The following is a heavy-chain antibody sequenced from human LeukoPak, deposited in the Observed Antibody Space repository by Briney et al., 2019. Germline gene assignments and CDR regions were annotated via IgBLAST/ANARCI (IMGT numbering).Heavy chain of an antibody. CDR2: INEDGSHK. D-gene: IGHD3-10*02. J-gene: IGHJ6*04. Sequence: PGGSLRLSCAASGFTFSSYSMTWVRQAPGKGLEWVANINEDGSHKNYLDSVKGRFTISRDNTKNSVYLQMNSLRAEDTAVYYCAELGITMIGGVWGKGTTVTISS. CDR3: AELGITMIGGV. CDR1: GFTFSSYS. V-gene: IGHV3-7*01.